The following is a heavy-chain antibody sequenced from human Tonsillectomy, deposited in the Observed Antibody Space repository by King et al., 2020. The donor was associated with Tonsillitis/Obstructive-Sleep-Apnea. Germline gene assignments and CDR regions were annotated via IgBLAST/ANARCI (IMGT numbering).Heavy chain of an antibody. J-gene: IGHJ4*02. Sequence: VQLVESGGGLVQSGGSLRLSCAASGFTISSYWMSWVRQAPGKGLEWVANIKQDRSEKHYVDSVKGRFTISRDNAKNSLYLQLNSLRDEDTAVYYCAREGGHGMGFDYWGQGTLVTDSS. CDR1: GFTISSYW. CDR2: IKQDRSEK. CDR3: AREGGHGMGFDY. V-gene: IGHV3-7*01. D-gene: IGHD3-16*01.